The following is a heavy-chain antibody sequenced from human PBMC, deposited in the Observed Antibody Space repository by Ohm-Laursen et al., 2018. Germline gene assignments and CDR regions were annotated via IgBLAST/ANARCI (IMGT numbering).Heavy chain of an antibody. J-gene: IGHJ4*02. CDR3: ARGGAVASFDY. Sequence: SQTLSLTCTVSGGSISSYYWSWIRQPPGKGLEWIGYIYYSGSTNYNPSLKSRVTISVDTSKNQFSLKLSSMTAADTAVYYCARGGAVASFDYWGQGTLVTVSS. CDR2: IYYSGST. CDR1: GGSISSYY. D-gene: IGHD6-19*01. V-gene: IGHV4-59*12.